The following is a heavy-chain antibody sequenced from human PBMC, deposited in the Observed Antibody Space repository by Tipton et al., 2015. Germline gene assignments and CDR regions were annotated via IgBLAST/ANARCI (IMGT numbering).Heavy chain of an antibody. D-gene: IGHD3-3*01. V-gene: IGHV4-59*01. CDR1: GGSINSYY. CDR3: ARGARNYDFWSAFYPYYYSALDV. CDR2: IYDSGST. J-gene: IGHJ6*02. Sequence: TLSLTCTVSGGSINSYYWSWIRQPPGKGLEWIGYIYDSGSTDYNPSLKSRVIMSIDTPKNQFSLRLRSVTSADTAVYYCARGARNYDFWSAFYPYYYSALDVWGQGTTVTVSS.